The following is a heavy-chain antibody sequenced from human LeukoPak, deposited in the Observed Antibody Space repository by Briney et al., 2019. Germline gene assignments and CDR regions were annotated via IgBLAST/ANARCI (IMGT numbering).Heavy chain of an antibody. D-gene: IGHD1-26*01. CDR2: ISSSGSTI. J-gene: IGHJ4*02. CDR1: GVTFSSYE. CDR3: ARALVGAFDY. V-gene: IGHV3-48*03. Sequence: GGTLRLSCAASGVTFSSYEMNWVRQAPGKGLEWVSYISSSGSTIYYADSVKGRFTISRDNAKNSLYLQMNSLRAEDTAVYYCARALVGAFDYWGQGTLVTVSS.